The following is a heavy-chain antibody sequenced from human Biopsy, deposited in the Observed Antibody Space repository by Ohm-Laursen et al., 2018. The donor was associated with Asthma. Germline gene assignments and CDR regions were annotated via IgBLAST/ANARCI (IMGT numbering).Heavy chain of an antibody. CDR3: ARDESFSMASGSWFDP. D-gene: IGHD2/OR15-2a*01. J-gene: IGHJ5*02. CDR1: GLNFGNYA. CDR2: ISGSSIII. Sequence: SLRLSHAAPGLNFGNYAKAWGGQVGGKGLERVSTISGSSIIIHYGGSVKGRFTISRDNSKNTMYLVMNSLRPEDTAVYYCARDESFSMASGSWFDPWGQGTLVTVSS. V-gene: IGHV3-23*01.